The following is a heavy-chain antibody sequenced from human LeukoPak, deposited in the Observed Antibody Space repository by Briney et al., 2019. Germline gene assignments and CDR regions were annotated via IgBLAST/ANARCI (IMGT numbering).Heavy chain of an antibody. Sequence: SETLSLTCTVSGGSISSGSYYWSWIRQPAGKGLEWIGRIYTSGSTNYNPSLKSRVTISVDPSKNQFSLKLSSVTAADTAVYYCARGYCSGGSCYSYYYYNYMDVWGKGTTVTVSS. CDR3: ARGYCSGGSCYSYYYYNYMDV. J-gene: IGHJ6*03. D-gene: IGHD2-15*01. CDR2: IYTSGST. V-gene: IGHV4-61*02. CDR1: GGSISSGSYY.